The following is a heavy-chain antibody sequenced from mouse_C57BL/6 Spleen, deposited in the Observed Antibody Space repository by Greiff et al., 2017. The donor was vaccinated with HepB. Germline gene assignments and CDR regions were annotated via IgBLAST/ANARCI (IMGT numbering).Heavy chain of an antibody. Sequence: EVQLQQSGPELVKPGASVKISCKASGYTFTDYYMNWVKQSNGKSLEWIGDINPNNGGTSYNQKFKGKATLTVDKSSSTAYMELRSLTSEDSAVYYCAKNYYGSGLDYWGQGTTLTVSS. CDR2: INPNNGGT. CDR1: GYTFTDYY. D-gene: IGHD1-1*01. CDR3: AKNYYGSGLDY. V-gene: IGHV1-26*01. J-gene: IGHJ2*01.